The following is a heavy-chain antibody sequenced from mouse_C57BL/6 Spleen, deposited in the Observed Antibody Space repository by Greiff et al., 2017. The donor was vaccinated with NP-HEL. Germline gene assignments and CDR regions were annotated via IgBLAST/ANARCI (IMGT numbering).Heavy chain of an antibody. D-gene: IGHD2-12*01. CDR3: ARLRRGGYYAMDY. Sequence: EVKLVESEGGLVQPGSSMKLSCTASGFTFSDYYMAWVRQVPEKGLEWVANINYDGSSTYYLDSLKSRFIISRDNAKNILYLQMSSLKSEDTATYYCARLRRGGYYAMDYWGQGTSVTVSS. CDR2: INYDGSST. V-gene: IGHV5-16*01. J-gene: IGHJ4*01. CDR1: GFTFSDYY.